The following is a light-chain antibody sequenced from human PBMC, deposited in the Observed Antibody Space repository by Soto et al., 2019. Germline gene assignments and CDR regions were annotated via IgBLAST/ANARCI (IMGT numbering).Light chain of an antibody. Sequence: DIVMTQSPDSLAVSLGERATINCKSSQSVLYSSNTKNYLAWYQQKPGQPPKLLIYWASTRESGVTDRFSGSESGTDFTHTISSLQAEDVAVYDCQQYYSTPWTFGQGTKVEIK. J-gene: IGKJ1*01. CDR3: QQYYSTPWT. CDR2: WAS. V-gene: IGKV4-1*01. CDR1: QSVLYSSNTKNY.